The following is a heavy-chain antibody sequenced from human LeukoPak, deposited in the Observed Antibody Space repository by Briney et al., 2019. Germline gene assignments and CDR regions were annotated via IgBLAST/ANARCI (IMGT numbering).Heavy chain of an antibody. D-gene: IGHD2-21*01. CDR2: LVYDERN. CDR3: ARDLSAAYDF. CDR1: GFPFSSYG. Sequence: GGSLRLSCAASGFPFSSYGMHWVRQAPGKGLEWVARLVYDERNDYANSVKGRFTISRDNSKNTLYLQMDNLRVDDTAVYYCARDLSAAYDFWGQGILVTVSS. V-gene: IGHV3-33*01. J-gene: IGHJ4*02.